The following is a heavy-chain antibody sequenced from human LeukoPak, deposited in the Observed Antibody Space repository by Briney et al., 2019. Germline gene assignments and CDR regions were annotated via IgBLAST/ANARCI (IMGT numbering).Heavy chain of an antibody. CDR1: GFTFSSYW. V-gene: IGHV3-7*01. J-gene: IGHJ3*02. Sequence: GGSLRLSCAAPGFTFSSYWMSWVRQAPGKGLEGVANIRQDGSEKYYVDSVRGRFTISRDNAENSLFLQMNSLRAEDTAVYYCARDLAGPPQEAFDIWGQGTMVTVSS. CDR3: ARDLAGPPQEAFDI. CDR2: IRQDGSEK.